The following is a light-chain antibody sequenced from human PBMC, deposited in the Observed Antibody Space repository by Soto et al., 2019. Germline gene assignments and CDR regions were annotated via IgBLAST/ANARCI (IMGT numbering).Light chain of an antibody. CDR2: EVS. Sequence: QSALTQPASVSGSPGQSITISCTGTSSDVGCYNYVSWYQQHPGKAPKLMIYEVSNRPSGVSNRFSGSKSGNTASLTISGLQAEDEADYYCSSYPSSSTRVFGGGTKLTVL. CDR1: SSDVGCYNY. J-gene: IGLJ3*02. CDR3: SSYPSSSTRV. V-gene: IGLV2-14*01.